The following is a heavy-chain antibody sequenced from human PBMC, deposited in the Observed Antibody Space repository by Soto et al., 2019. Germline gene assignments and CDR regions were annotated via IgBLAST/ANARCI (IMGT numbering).Heavy chain of an antibody. V-gene: IGHV4-31*03. J-gene: IGHJ5*02. D-gene: IGHD1-1*01. CDR2: SYYSAST. CDR3: ASVELGPTGNCLDP. CDR1: GGSLSSGGYY. Sequence: PSETLSLTCTVSGGSLSSGGYYWSWLRQHPGKRLEWIGYSYYSASTSYTPYLQSRVTIAVDTSKNQFSFKLSSLSAADTAVYSCASVELGPTGNCLDPWGKGTLVTVSS.